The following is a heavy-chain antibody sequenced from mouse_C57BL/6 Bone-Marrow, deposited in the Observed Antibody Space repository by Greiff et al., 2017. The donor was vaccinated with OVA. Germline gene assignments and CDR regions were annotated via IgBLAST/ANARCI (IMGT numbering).Heavy chain of an antibody. CDR3: AYYYGNSSYFDY. D-gene: IGHD2-1*01. J-gene: IGHJ2*01. CDR1: GYTFTSYW. CDR2: IYPGSGST. V-gene: IGHV1-55*01. Sequence: VKLQQPGAELVKPGASVKMSCKASGYTFTSYWITWVKQRPGQGLEWIGDIYPGSGSTNYNEKFKSKATLTVDTSSSTAYMQLSSLTSEDSAVYYCAYYYGNSSYFDYWGQGTTLTVSS.